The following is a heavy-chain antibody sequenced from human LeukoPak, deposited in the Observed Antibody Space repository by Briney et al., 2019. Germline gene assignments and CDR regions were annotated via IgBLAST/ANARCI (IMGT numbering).Heavy chain of an antibody. V-gene: IGHV4-39*01. Sequence: SETLSLTCTVSGGSISSNSYDWGRIREPAGKGLECIGSIYYSVSTDYNPSLKSRVTISVDASKNQFSLNLSSVSAAYTAVYYCPRRILNYWYFDLWGRGTLVTVSS. CDR2: IYYSVST. CDR3: PRRILNYWYFDL. J-gene: IGHJ2*01. CDR1: GGSISSNSYD.